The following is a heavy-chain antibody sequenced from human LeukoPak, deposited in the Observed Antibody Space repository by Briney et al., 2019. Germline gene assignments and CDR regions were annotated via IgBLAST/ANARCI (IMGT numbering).Heavy chain of an antibody. D-gene: IGHD3-10*01. J-gene: IGHJ5*02. CDR3: ARGTNYRITMVRGANNWFDP. CDR2: MNPNSGNT. V-gene: IGHV1-8*01. Sequence: ASVKVSCKASGYTFTSYDINWVRQATGQGLEWMGWMNPNSGNTGYAQKFQGRVTMTRNTSISTAYMELSSLRSEDTAVYYCARGTNYRITMVRGANNWFDPWGQGTLVTVSS. CDR1: GYTFTSYD.